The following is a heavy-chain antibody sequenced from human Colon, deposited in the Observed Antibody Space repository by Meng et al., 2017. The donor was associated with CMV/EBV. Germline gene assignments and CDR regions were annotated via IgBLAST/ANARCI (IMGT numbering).Heavy chain of an antibody. Sequence: SETLSLTCTVSGESMRSHYWSWIRQPPGKGLEWMGHVYYSGSATYSPSLRSRVSISLDMSKNQFSLKLRSVTAEDTAMYFCARGLGHASNNSHDYWGQGTLVTVSS. D-gene: IGHD1-1*01. CDR2: VYYSGSA. CDR3: ARGLGHASNNSHDY. V-gene: IGHV4-59*11. J-gene: IGHJ4*02. CDR1: GESMRSHY.